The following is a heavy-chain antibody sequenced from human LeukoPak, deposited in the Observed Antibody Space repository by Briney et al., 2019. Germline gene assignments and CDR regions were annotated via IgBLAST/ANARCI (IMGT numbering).Heavy chain of an antibody. CDR2: IYESGST. CDR1: GGSLSNYY. Sequence: SETLSLTCTVSGGSLSNYYWSWIRQPPGKGLEWIGHIYESGSTTYNPSLKSRVTISVDTSKNQSSLKLSSVTAADTAVYYCARGRIGGPKAPFDYWGQGTLVTVSS. V-gene: IGHV4-59*01. J-gene: IGHJ4*02. CDR3: ARGRIGGPKAPFDY. D-gene: IGHD3-16*01.